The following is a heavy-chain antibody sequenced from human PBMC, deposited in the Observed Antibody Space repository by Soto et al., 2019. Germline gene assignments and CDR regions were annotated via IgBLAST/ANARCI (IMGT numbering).Heavy chain of an antibody. CDR2: INAGNGNT. V-gene: IGHV1-3*01. J-gene: IGHJ4*02. CDR1: GYTFTSYA. D-gene: IGHD6-19*01. CDR3: ARGRVSYSSGWYLLAY. Sequence: GASVKVSCKASGYTFTSYAMHWVRQAPGQWLEWMGWINAGNGNTKYSQKFQGRVTITRDTSASTAYMELSSLRSEDTAVYYCARGRVSYSSGWYLLAYWGQGTLVTVSS.